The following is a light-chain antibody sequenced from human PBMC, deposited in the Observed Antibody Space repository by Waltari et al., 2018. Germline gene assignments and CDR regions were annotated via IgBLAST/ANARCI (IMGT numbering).Light chain of an antibody. CDR2: WAP. CDR1: QSVLYSSNNKNY. CDR3: QQYYTTPFT. V-gene: IGKV4-1*01. Sequence: DIVMTQSPDSLAVSLGERATINCKSSQSVLYSSNNKNYLAWYQQKPGQPPKLLIYWAPTRESGVPERFSGSGSGTDFTLTISSLQSEDVAVYYCQQYYTTPFTFGPGTKVDIK. J-gene: IGKJ3*01.